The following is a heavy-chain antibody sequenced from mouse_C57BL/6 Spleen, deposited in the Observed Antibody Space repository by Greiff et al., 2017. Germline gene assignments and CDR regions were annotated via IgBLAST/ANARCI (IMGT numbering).Heavy chain of an antibody. D-gene: IGHD2-3*01. Sequence: EVQGVESGGDLVKPGGSLKLSCAASGFTFSSYGMSWVRQTPDKRLEWVATISSGGSYTYYPDSVTGRFTISRDNAKNTLYMQMSSLESEDTAMYYCARHRDGSVFDYWGQGTTLTVSS. V-gene: IGHV5-6*01. J-gene: IGHJ2*01. CDR2: ISSGGSYT. CDR3: ARHRDGSVFDY. CDR1: GFTFSSYG.